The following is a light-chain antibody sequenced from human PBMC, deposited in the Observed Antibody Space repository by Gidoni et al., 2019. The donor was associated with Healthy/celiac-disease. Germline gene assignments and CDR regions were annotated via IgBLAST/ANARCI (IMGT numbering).Light chain of an antibody. Sequence: EIVLTPSPDTLSLSPGERATLSCRASQRVSSYLAWYQQKPGQAPRLLIYDASNRATGIPARFSGSGSGTDFTLTISSLEPEDFAVYYCQQRSNWPLTFXGXTKVEIK. CDR2: DAS. J-gene: IGKJ4*01. V-gene: IGKV3-11*01. CDR1: QRVSSY. CDR3: QQRSNWPLT.